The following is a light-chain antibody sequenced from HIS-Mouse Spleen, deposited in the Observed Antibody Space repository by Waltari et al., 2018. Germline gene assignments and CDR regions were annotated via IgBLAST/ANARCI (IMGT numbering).Light chain of an antibody. J-gene: IGKJ1*01. Sequence: DIKMTQSPSSLSASVGDRVTITFRASQGISNYLAWYQQKPGKVPKLLIYAASTLQSGVPSRFSGSGAGTDFTLTISSLQPEDVATYYCQKYNSAPRTFGQGTKVEIK. V-gene: IGKV1-27*01. CDR3: QKYNSAPRT. CDR1: QGISNY. CDR2: AAS.